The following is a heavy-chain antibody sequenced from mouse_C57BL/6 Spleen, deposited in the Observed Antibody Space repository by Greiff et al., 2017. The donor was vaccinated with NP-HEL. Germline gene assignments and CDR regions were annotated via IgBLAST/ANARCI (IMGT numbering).Heavy chain of an antibody. J-gene: IGHJ2*01. CDR3: ARHGRYFDY. V-gene: IGHV5-6*02. Sequence: EVKLVESGGDLVKPGGSLKLSCAASGFTFSSYGMSWVRQTPDKRLEWVATISSGGSYTYYPDSVKGRFTISRDNAKNTLYLQMSSLKSEDTAMYYCARHGRYFDYWGQGTTLTVSS. D-gene: IGHD4-1*01. CDR2: ISSGGSYT. CDR1: GFTFSSYG.